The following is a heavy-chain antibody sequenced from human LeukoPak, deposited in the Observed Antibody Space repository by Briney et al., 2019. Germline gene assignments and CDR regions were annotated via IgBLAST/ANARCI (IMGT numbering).Heavy chain of an antibody. Sequence: PSETLPLTCTVSGGSISSYYWSWIRQPAGKGLEWIGRTYTSGSTNYNPSLKSRVTMSVDTSKNQFSLKLSSVTAADTAVYYCATLPGYDSSGYYIDYWGQGTLVTVSS. V-gene: IGHV4-4*07. J-gene: IGHJ4*02. CDR3: ATLPGYDSSGYYIDY. D-gene: IGHD3-22*01. CDR1: GGSISSYY. CDR2: TYTSGST.